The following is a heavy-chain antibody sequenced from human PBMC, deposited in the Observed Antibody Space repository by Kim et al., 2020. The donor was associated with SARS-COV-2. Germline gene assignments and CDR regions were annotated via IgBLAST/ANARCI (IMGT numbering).Heavy chain of an antibody. D-gene: IGHD5-18*01. CDR2: ISGSGGST. J-gene: IGHJ4*02. CDR3: AKDQQNQLWLRVYLDY. Sequence: GGSLRLSCAASGFTFSSYAMSWVRQAPGKGLEWVSAISGSGGSTYYADSVKGRFTISRDNSKNTLYLQMNSLRAEDTAVYYCAKDQQNQLWLRVYLDYWGQGPLVTVSS. V-gene: IGHV3-23*01. CDR1: GFTFSSYA.